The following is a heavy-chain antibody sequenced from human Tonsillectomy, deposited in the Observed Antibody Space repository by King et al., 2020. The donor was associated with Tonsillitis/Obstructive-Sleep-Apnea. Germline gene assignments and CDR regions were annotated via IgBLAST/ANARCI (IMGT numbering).Heavy chain of an antibody. CDR2: INPNSGGT. Sequence: VQLVESGAEVKKPGASVKVSCKASGYTFTGYYMHWVRQAPGQGLEWMGRINPNSGGTNYAQKFQGRVTMTRDTSISTAYMELSRLRSDDTAVYYCAGLSDGNGIAGAGNNYWGQGTLVTVSS. V-gene: IGHV1-2*06. D-gene: IGHD6-13*01. CDR1: GYTFTGYY. J-gene: IGHJ4*02. CDR3: AGLSDGNGIAGAGNNY.